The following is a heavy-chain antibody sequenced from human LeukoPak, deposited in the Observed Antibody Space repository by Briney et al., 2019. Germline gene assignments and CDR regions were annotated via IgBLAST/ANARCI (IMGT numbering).Heavy chain of an antibody. CDR3: ARGRQPYDSSDYYYGYAFDM. Sequence: ASVKVSCTASTYTSTTYGITWLRQAPGQGLEWMGWISVYNGNTNYAQKLQGRLTMTTDTFTTTAYMELRSLRSDDTAVYYCARGRQPYDSSDYYYGYAFDMWGQGTMVTVSS. D-gene: IGHD3-22*01. CDR1: TYTSTTYG. V-gene: IGHV1-18*01. J-gene: IGHJ3*02. CDR2: ISVYNGNT.